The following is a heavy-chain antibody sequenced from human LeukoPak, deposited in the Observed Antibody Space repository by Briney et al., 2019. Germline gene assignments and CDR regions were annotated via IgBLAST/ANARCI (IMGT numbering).Heavy chain of an antibody. CDR1: GYTFTSYG. V-gene: IGHV1-18*01. CDR3: ARTSENSGYDFPYFAY. CDR2: ISAYNGNT. D-gene: IGHD5-12*01. J-gene: IGHJ4*02. Sequence: GASVKVSCKASGYTFTSYGISWVRQAPGQGLEWMGWISAYNGNTNYAQKLQGRVTMTTDTSTSTAYMELRSLRSDDTAVYYCARTSENSGYDFPYFAYWGQGTLVIVSS.